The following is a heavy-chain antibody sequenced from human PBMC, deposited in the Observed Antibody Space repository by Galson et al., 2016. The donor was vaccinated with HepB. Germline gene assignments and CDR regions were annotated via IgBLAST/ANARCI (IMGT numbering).Heavy chain of an antibody. J-gene: IGHJ4*02. CDR3: ANGNDAEYSW. CDR1: GFTFSTYS. D-gene: IGHD1-1*01. Sequence: SLRLSCAASGFTFSTYSMNWVRQAPGKGLEWVSSISDTSNYIYHADSVKGRFTVSRDNAKNSLYLQMNSLRTEDTAVYYCANGNDAEYSWWGQGTLVTVSS. CDR2: ISDTSNYI. V-gene: IGHV3-21*01.